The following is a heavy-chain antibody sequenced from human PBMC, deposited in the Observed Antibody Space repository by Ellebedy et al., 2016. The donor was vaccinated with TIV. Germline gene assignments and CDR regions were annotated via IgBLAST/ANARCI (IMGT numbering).Heavy chain of an antibody. CDR3: ARHIGGVVRGAGACDS. CDR1: GGSMTSYY. V-gene: IGHV4-59*08. CDR2: IYYSWGT. J-gene: IGHJ5*01. D-gene: IGHD3-10*01. Sequence: MPSETLSLTCNVSGGSMTSYYWTWIRQPPGRELEWISNIYYSWGTIYNPSLEIRVTISVDTSKSQFSLRLKSVTAADTALYFCARHIGGVVRGAGACDSWGQGVHVTVSS.